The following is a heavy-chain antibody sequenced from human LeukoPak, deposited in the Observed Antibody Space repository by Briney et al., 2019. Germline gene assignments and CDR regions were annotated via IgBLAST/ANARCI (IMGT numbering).Heavy chain of an antibody. D-gene: IGHD5-12*01. J-gene: IGHJ4*02. CDR2: ISSSSSYI. V-gene: IGHV3-21*04. CDR1: GFTFSSYS. Sequence: GGSLRLSCAASGFTFSSYSMNWVRQAPGKGLEWVSSISSSSSYIYYADSVKGRFTISRDNSKNTLYLQMNSLRAEDTAVYYCAKASGYRFDYWGQGTLVTVSS. CDR3: AKASGYRFDY.